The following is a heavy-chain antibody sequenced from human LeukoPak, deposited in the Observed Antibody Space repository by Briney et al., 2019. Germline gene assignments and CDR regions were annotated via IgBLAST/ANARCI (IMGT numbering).Heavy chain of an antibody. V-gene: IGHV3-49*03. Sequence: GRSLRLSCTTSGFTFGDFAMSWFRQAPGKGLGWIGFIRNKAYGGTTEYAASVKGRFTISRDDSKSIAYLQMNSLKTEDTALYYCTRGGTADYYYYGMDVWGQGTTVTVSS. CDR2: IRNKAYGGTT. D-gene: IGHD2-15*01. J-gene: IGHJ6*02. CDR3: TRGGTADYYYYGMDV. CDR1: GFTFGDFA.